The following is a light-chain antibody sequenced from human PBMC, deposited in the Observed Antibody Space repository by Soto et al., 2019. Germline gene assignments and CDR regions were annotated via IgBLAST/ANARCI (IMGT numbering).Light chain of an antibody. CDR1: QSVSSN. V-gene: IGKV3-15*01. J-gene: IGKJ2*01. CDR3: QHYNNWPFT. Sequence: EIVMTQSPATLSVSPGERATLSCRASQSVSSNLAWYQQKPGQAPSLLIYGASARATGIPARFSGSVSGTEFTLTISSLQSEDFAVYYCQHYNNWPFTFGQGTKREIK. CDR2: GAS.